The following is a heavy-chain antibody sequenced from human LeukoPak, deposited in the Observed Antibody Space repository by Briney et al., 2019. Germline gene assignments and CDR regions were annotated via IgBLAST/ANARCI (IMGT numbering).Heavy chain of an antibody. CDR2: IYTSGST. V-gene: IGHV4-4*07. D-gene: IGHD1-26*01. CDR3: ARFGYHVGATDR. Sequence: SETLSLTCTVSGGSISSYYWSWIRQPAGKGLEWIGRIYTSGSTNYNPSLKSRVTISVDTSKNQFSLRLSSVTAADTAVYYCARFGYHVGATDRWGQGTLVTVSS. CDR1: GGSISSYY. J-gene: IGHJ4*02.